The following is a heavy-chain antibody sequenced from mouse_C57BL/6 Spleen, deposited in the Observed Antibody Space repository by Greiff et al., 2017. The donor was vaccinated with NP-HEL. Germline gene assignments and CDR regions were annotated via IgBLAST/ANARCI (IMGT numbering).Heavy chain of an antibody. CDR2: IDPETGGT. CDR3: TRAYGSSFAY. D-gene: IGHD1-1*01. CDR1: GYTFTDYE. V-gene: IGHV1-15*01. J-gene: IGHJ3*01. Sequence: VKLVESGAELVRPGASVTLSCKASGYTFTDYEMHWVKQTPVHGLEWIGAIDPETGGTAYNQKFKGKAILTADKSSSTAYMELRSLTSEDSAVYYCTRAYGSSFAYWGQGTLVTVSA.